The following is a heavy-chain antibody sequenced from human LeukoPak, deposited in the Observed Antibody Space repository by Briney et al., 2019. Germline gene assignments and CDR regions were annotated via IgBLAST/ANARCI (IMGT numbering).Heavy chain of an antibody. V-gene: IGHV1-8*01. D-gene: IGHD4-23*01. Sequence: APVNVSCKASEYTFTSYDINWVRQATGQGLEWMGWMNPSSGSTGYAQKFQGRVTMTRDTSISTAYMELSSLRSEDTAVYFCARSNYGGKRWFDPWGQGTPVIVSS. CDR3: ARSNYGGKRWFDP. J-gene: IGHJ5*02. CDR2: MNPSSGST. CDR1: EYTFTSYD.